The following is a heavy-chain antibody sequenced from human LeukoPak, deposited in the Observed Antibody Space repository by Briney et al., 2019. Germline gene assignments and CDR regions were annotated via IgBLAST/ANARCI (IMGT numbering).Heavy chain of an antibody. J-gene: IGHJ4*02. V-gene: IGHV3-30*01. CDR3: ARVVAARPSPDY. CDR1: GFTFSSYA. Sequence: PGGSLRLSCAASGFTFSSYATHWVRQAPGKGLEWVAVISYDGSNKYYADSVKGRFTISRDNSKNTLYLQMNSLRAEDTAVYYCARVVAARPSPDYWGQGTLVTVSS. D-gene: IGHD6-6*01. CDR2: ISYDGSNK.